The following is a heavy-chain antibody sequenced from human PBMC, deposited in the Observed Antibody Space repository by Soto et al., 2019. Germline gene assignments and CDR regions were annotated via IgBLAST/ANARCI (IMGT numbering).Heavy chain of an antibody. V-gene: IGHV3-33*01. D-gene: IGHD3-9*01. CDR3: ARYFDWPNPNYGMDV. J-gene: IGHJ6*02. Sequence: GGSLRLSCAASGFTFSSYGMHWVRQAPGKGLEWVAVIWYDGSNKYYADSVKGRFTISRDNSKNTLYLQMNSLRAEDTAVYYCARYFDWPNPNYGMDVWGQGTTVTVSS. CDR2: IWYDGSNK. CDR1: GFTFSSYG.